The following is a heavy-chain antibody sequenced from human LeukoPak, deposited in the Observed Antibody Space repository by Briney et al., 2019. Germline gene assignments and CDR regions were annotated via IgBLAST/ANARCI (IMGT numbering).Heavy chain of an antibody. CDR2: ISSSGSTI. V-gene: IGHV3-48*03. CDR1: GFTFSSYE. Sequence: GGSLRLSCAASGFTFSSYEMNWVRQAPGKGLEWVSYISSSGSTIYYADSVKGRFTISRDNAKNSLYLQMNSLRAEDTAVYYCASGGYGGNPGNAFDIWGQGTMVTVSS. J-gene: IGHJ3*02. CDR3: ASGGYGGNPGNAFDI. D-gene: IGHD4-23*01.